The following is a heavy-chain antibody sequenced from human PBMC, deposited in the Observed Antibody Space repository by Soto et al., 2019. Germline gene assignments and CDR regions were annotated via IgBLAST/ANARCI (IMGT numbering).Heavy chain of an antibody. J-gene: IGHJ6*02. CDR2: IWYDGSNK. CDR1: GFTFSSYG. V-gene: IGHV3-33*01. D-gene: IGHD3-10*01. Sequence: HPGGSLRLSCAASGFTFSSYGMHWVRQAPGKGLEWVAVIWYDGSNKYYADSVKGRFTISRDNSKNTLYLQMNSLRAEDTAVYYCAVTMVTLNYGMDVWGQGTTVTVSS. CDR3: AVTMVTLNYGMDV.